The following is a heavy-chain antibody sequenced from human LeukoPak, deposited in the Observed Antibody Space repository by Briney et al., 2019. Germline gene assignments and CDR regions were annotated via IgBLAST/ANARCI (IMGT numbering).Heavy chain of an antibody. CDR3: ARESPDSSGYPFDY. CDR1: GGSISSYY. Sequence: SETLSLTCTVSGGSISSYYWSWIRQPPGKGLEWIGCIYYSGSTNYNPSLKSRVTISVDTSKNQFSLKLSSVTAADTAVYYCARESPDSSGYPFDYWGQGTLVTVSS. CDR2: IYYSGST. V-gene: IGHV4-59*01. D-gene: IGHD3-22*01. J-gene: IGHJ4*02.